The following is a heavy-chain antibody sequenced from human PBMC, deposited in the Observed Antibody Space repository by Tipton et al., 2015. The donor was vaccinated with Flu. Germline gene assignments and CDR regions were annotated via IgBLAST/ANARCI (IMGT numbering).Heavy chain of an antibody. CDR3: ARDQGFGGGMTYDYFAMDV. J-gene: IGHJ6*02. CDR1: GGSISSGGEY. CDR2: IYYSGGT. D-gene: IGHD3-10*01. Sequence: TLPLTCSVSGGSISSGGEYWTWIRQHPGKGLEWIASIYYSGGTYYNPSLESRVTMSVDTSKNQFSVSLTSVTAADTAVYYCARDQGFGGGMTYDYFAMDVWGQGTTVTVSS. V-gene: IGHV4-31*03.